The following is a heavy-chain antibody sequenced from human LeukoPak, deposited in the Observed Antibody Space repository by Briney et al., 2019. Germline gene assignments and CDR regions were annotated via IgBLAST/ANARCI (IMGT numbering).Heavy chain of an antibody. CDR1: GDSVSSNSAA. V-gene: IGHV6-1*01. CDR3: ARGVLATGFDY. D-gene: IGHD5-12*01. J-gene: IGHJ4*02. CDR2: TYYGSKWYN. Sequence: SQTLSLTCAISGDSVSSNSAAWTWIRQSPSRGLEWLGRTYYGSKWYNEYPVSVKSRITINPDTSKNQFSLQLTSVTPEDTAVYYCARGVLATGFDYRGQGTLVTVSS.